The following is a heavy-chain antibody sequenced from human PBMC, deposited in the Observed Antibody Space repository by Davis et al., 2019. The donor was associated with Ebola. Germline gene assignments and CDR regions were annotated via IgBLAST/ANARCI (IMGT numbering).Heavy chain of an antibody. V-gene: IGHV4-59*08. CDR1: GGSISSYY. J-gene: IGHJ4*02. Sequence: PSETLSLTCTVSGGSISSYYWSWIRQPPGKGLEWIGYIYYSGSTNYNPSLKSRVTISVDTSKNQFSLKLSSVTAADTAVYYCARGGSSSWYVENFDYWGQGTLVTVSS. CDR2: IYYSGST. D-gene: IGHD6-13*01. CDR3: ARGGSSSWYVENFDY.